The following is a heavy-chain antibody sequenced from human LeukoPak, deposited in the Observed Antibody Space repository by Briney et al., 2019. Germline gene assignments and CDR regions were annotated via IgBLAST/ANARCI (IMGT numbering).Heavy chain of an antibody. CDR1: GFTFSSCS. CDR3: ARDLKGARVDIVATGAPDY. CDR2: ISSSSSYI. J-gene: IGHJ4*02. D-gene: IGHD5-12*01. V-gene: IGHV3-21*01. Sequence: PGGSLRLSCAASGFTFSSCSMNWVRQAPGKGLEWVSSISSSSSYIYYADSVKGRFTISRDNAKNSLYLQMNSLRAEDTAVYYCARDLKGARVDIVATGAPDYWGQGTLVTVSS.